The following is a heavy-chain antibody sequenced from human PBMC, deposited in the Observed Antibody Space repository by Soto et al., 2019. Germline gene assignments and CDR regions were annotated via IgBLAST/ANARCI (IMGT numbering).Heavy chain of an antibody. J-gene: IGHJ4*02. V-gene: IGHV4-39*01. CDR2: INYSGGT. CDR1: GGSFSTRGYY. D-gene: IGHD2-15*01. CDR3: ARTDLIGFAFFDS. Sequence: QLLLQESGPGLVKPSETLSLTCGVSGGSFSTRGYYWAWIRQPPGKGLEWIVSINYSGGTYYNPSLRTRLIIFVDTPKTQCSLMLSSVTAAETAVYYCARTDLIGFAFFDSSGQGVLVTVAS.